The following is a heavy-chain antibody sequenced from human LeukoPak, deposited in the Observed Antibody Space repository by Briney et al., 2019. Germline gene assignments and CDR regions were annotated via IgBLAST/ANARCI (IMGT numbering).Heavy chain of an antibody. CDR3: ARGDVPYSSRWYYFDY. Sequence: ASVKVSCKASGYTFTGYYMHWVRQAPGQGLEWMGWINPNSGGTNYAQKFQGRVTMTRDTSISTAYMELSRLRSDDTAVYYCARGDVPYSSRWYYFDYWGQGTLVTVSS. V-gene: IGHV1-2*02. J-gene: IGHJ4*02. D-gene: IGHD6-13*01. CDR1: GYTFTGYY. CDR2: INPNSGGT.